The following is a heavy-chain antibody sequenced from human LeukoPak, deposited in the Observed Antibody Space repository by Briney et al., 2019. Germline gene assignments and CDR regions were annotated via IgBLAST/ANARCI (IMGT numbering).Heavy chain of an antibody. CDR2: INHRGST. CDR3: ARGFLHFDY. J-gene: IGHJ4*02. V-gene: IGHV4-34*01. Sequence: SETLSLTCAVYGGSFSGYYWSWIRQPPGKGLEWIGEINHRGSTNYNPSLKSRVTISVDTSKNQFSLKLSSVTAADTAVYYCARGFLHFDYWGQGTLVTVSS. CDR1: GGSFSGYY.